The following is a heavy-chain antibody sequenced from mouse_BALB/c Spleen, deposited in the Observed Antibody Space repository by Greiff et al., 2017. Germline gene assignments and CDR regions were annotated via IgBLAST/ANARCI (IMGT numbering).Heavy chain of an antibody. V-gene: IGHV1-80*01. CDR3: ARKGITTVVAPYYYAMDY. CDR2: IYPGDGDT. Sequence: VKLVESGAELVRPGSSVKISCKASGYAFSSYWMNWVKQRPGQGLEWIGQIYPGDGDTNYNGKFKGKATLTADKSSSTAYMQLSSLTSEDSAVYFCARKGITTVVAPYYYAMDYWGQGTSVTVSS. D-gene: IGHD1-1*01. J-gene: IGHJ4*01. CDR1: GYAFSSYW.